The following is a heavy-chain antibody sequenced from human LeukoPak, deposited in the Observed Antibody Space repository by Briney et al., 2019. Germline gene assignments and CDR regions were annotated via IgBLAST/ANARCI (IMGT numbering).Heavy chain of an antibody. CDR3: AKDVVAAPSRFGS. CDR2: IRYNGGST. CDR1: GFTFSDCA. Sequence: GGSLRLSCAASGFTFSDCAMSWVRQAPGKGLEWVSGIRYNGGSTYYADSVTGRFTISRDNSKNTMYLQMNSLRAEDTAVYYCAKDVVAAPSRFGSWGQGTLVTVSS. J-gene: IGHJ4*02. D-gene: IGHD1-26*01. V-gene: IGHV3-23*01.